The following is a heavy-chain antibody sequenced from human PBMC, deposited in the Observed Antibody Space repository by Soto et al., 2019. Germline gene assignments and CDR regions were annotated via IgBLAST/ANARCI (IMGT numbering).Heavy chain of an antibody. CDR3: ARGRYCLTGRCFPNWFDS. CDR1: GDSISNLDYF. Sequence: SETLSLTCSVSGDSISNLDYFWAWIRQPPGQALEYIGYIYKSATTYYNPSFESRVAISVDTSKSQFSLNVTAVTAADTAVYFCARGRYCLTGRCFPNWFDSWGQGALVTVS. V-gene: IGHV4-30-4*01. J-gene: IGHJ5*01. CDR2: IYKSATT. D-gene: IGHD7-27*01.